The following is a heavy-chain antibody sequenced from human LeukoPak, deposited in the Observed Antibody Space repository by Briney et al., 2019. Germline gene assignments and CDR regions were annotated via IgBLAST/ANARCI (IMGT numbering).Heavy chain of an antibody. CDR1: GYSFTTYW. Sequence: GESLKISCKGSGYSFTTYWIGWVRQMPGGGLEWMGIIYPGDSDTRYSPSFQGQVTISADKSISTAYLQWSSLKASDTAMYYCAREYSTSSSWFDPWGQGTRVTVSS. CDR3: AREYSTSSSWFDP. J-gene: IGHJ5*02. D-gene: IGHD6-6*01. V-gene: IGHV5-51*01. CDR2: IYPGDSDT.